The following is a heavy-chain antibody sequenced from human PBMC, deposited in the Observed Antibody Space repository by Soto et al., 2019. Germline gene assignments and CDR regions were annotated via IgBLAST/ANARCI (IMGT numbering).Heavy chain of an antibody. CDR3: ARYLLVDGPDNDAMDV. J-gene: IGHJ6*04. V-gene: IGHV1-2*02. Sequence: ASVKVSCKASGYSLRGNYIQWVRQTPGQGLEWMGWINPNSSGTVYAQKFQGRVTMTRDTSLTTVYMQLNRLTSDDSAVYYCARYLLVDGPDNDAMDVWAKGPRSLTPQ. D-gene: IGHD2-2*01. CDR2: INPNSSGT. CDR1: GYSLRGNY.